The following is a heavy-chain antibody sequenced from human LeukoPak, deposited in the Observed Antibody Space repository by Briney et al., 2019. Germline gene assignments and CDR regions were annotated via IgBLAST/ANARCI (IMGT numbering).Heavy chain of an antibody. CDR2: ISSSSSYI. J-gene: IGHJ4*02. V-gene: IGHV3-21*01. D-gene: IGHD6-19*01. CDR1: GFTFSSYS. Sequence: GGSLRLSCAASGFTFSSYSMNWVRQAPGKGLEWVSSISSSSSYIYYADSVKGRFTISRDNAKNSLYLQMNSLRAEDTAVYYCVTDPPDSGWAFDSWGQGTLVTVSS. CDR3: VTDPPDSGWAFDS.